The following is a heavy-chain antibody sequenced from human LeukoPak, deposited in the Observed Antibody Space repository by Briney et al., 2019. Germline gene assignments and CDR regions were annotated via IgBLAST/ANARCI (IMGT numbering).Heavy chain of an antibody. V-gene: IGHV3-23*01. Sequence: GGSLRLSCAASGFTFSSYGMHWVRQAPGKGLEWVSAISGSGGSTYYADSVKGRFTISRDNSKNTLYLQMNSLRAEDTAVYYCATMVRGVVAFDIWGQGTMVTVSS. CDR2: ISGSGGST. J-gene: IGHJ3*02. D-gene: IGHD3-10*01. CDR3: ATMVRGVVAFDI. CDR1: GFTFSSYG.